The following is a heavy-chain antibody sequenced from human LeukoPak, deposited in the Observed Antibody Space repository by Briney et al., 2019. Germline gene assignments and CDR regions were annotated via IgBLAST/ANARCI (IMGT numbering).Heavy chain of an antibody. Sequence: SETLSLTCTVSGGSITGSSYYWGWIRQPPGKGLEWIGSMYYSGSTYYNPSLKSRLTISVDTSKNQFSLKLTSVTAADAAVYYCARQYYDNTGYYYFDYWGQGTLVTVSS. V-gene: IGHV4-39*01. CDR3: ARQYYDNTGYYYFDY. D-gene: IGHD3-22*01. CDR1: GGSITGSSYY. CDR2: MYYSGST. J-gene: IGHJ4*02.